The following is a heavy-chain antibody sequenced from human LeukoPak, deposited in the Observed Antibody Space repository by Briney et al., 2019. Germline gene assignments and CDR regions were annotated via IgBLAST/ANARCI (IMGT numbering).Heavy chain of an antibody. CDR2: LSKSGNT. Sequence: SETLSLTRTVSGGSICSYHWSCMPLPPGKGLEWIGYLSKSGNTNYSPSLKSRVTIFGDTSKNQFFLKLSSVTAADTAVYYCARARYVNSFYVFDIWGQGTLVTVSS. J-gene: IGHJ3*02. CDR1: GGSICSYH. V-gene: IGHV4-59*01. CDR3: ARARYVNSFYVFDI. D-gene: IGHD3-9*01.